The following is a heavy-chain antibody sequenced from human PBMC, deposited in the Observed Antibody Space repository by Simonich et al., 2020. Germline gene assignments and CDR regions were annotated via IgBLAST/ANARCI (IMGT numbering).Heavy chain of an antibody. V-gene: IGHV1-18*01. CDR1: GYTFTSYG. CDR3: ARSTTGTTAFDI. D-gene: IGHD1-1*01. CDR2: NSTYNGNT. Sequence: QVQLVPSGAEVKKPGASVKVSCKASGYTFTSYGISCVRQAPGQGLEWMGWNSTYNGNTNYAQKLQGRVTMTTDTSTSTAYMELRSLRSDDTAVYYCARSTTGTTAFDIWGQGTMVTVSS. J-gene: IGHJ3*02.